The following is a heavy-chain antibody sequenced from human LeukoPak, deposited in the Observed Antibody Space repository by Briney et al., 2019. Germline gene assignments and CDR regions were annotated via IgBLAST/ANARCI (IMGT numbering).Heavy chain of an antibody. D-gene: IGHD4-23*01. Sequence: GSLRLSCSASGFTFRNFAMHLVRQAPGKGLEYVSSISSSGSITYYADSVKCRFTISRDNYKNTLHLQMSSLRPEDTAVYYCVKDRWVDYWGQGTLVTVSS. CDR3: VKDRWVDY. J-gene: IGHJ4*02. CDR1: GFTFRNFA. CDR2: ISSSGSIT. V-gene: IGHV3-64D*09.